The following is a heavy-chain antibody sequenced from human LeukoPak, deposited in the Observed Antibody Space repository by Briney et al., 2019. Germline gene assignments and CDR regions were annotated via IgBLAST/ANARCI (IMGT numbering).Heavy chain of an antibody. V-gene: IGHV3-30*18. J-gene: IGHJ6*02. CDR1: GFTFSSYG. Sequence: GGSLRLSCAASGFTFSSYGMHRVRQAPGEGLEWVAFISFDGSNKYYADSVKGRFTISRDKSENTVYLQMNSLRAADTAVYYCAKSSASGNYSYYGMDVWGQGTTVTLSS. D-gene: IGHD3-10*01. CDR2: ISFDGSNK. CDR3: AKSSASGNYSYYGMDV.